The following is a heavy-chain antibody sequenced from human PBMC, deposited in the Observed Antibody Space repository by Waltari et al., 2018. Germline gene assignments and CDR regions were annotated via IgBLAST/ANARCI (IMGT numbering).Heavy chain of an antibody. D-gene: IGHD3-22*01. V-gene: IGHV4-39*01. Sequence: QLQLQESGPGLVKPSATLSLTCTVSGGSISSSSHYWGWIRQPPGKGLEWIGSIDYSGGTYYNPSLKSRVTISVDTSKNQFSLKLSSVTAADTAVYYCARHAYYYDSSGYYRAFDIWGQGTMVTVSS. CDR1: GGSISSSSHY. CDR3: ARHAYYYDSSGYYRAFDI. CDR2: IDYSGGT. J-gene: IGHJ3*02.